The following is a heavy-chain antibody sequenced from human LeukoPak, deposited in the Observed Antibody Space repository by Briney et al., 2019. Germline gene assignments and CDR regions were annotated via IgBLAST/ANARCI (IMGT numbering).Heavy chain of an antibody. CDR2: INPNSGGT. J-gene: IGHJ5*02. Sequence: ASVKVSCKASGYTFTSYYMHWERRAPGQGLEWMGWINPNSGGTNYAQKFQGRVTMTRDTSISTAYMELSRLRSDDTAVYYCARGVRGATNWFDPWGQGALVTVSS. D-gene: IGHD1-26*01. CDR3: ARGVRGATNWFDP. CDR1: GYTFTSYY. V-gene: IGHV1-2*02.